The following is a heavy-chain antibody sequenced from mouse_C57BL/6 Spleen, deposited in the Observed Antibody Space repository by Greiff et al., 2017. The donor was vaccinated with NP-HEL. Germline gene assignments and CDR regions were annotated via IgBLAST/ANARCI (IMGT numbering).Heavy chain of an antibody. CDR1: GYTFTDYY. J-gene: IGHJ3*01. CDR3: ARPKSSYYYGSSYFAY. CDR2: IGPGSGST. V-gene: IGHV1-77*01. D-gene: IGHD1-1*01. Sequence: VQVVESGAELVKPGASVKISCKASGYTFTDYYINWVKQRPGQGLEWIGKIGPGSGSTYYNEKFKGKATLTADKSSSTAYMQLSSLTSEDSAVYFCARPKSSYYYGSSYFAYWGQGTLVTVAA.